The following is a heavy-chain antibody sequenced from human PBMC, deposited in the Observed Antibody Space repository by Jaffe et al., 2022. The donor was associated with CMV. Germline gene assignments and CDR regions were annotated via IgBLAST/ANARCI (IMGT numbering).Heavy chain of an antibody. CDR3: ARGGCSSTSCLYYYYYMDV. CDR1: GFTFSSYG. J-gene: IGHJ6*03. D-gene: IGHD2-2*01. V-gene: IGHV3-33*08. CDR2: IWYDGSNK. Sequence: QVQLVESGGGVVQPGRSLRLSCAASGFTFSSYGMHWVRQAPGKGLEWVAVIWYDGSNKYYADSVKGRFTISRDNSKNTLYLQMNSLRAEDTAVYYCARGGCSSTSCLYYYYYMDVWGKGTTVTVSS.